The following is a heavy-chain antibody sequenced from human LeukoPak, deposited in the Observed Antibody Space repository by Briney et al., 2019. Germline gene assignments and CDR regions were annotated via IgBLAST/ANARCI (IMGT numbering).Heavy chain of an antibody. Sequence: GGSLRLSCAASGFTVSSNYMSWVRQAPGKGLEWVSVIYSGGSTYYADSVKGRFTISRDNSKNTLYLQMNSLRAEDTAVYYCARDNIAAAGSSPEDLGQGTLVTVSS. CDR3: ARDNIAAAGSSPED. CDR2: IYSGGST. V-gene: IGHV3-53*01. D-gene: IGHD6-13*01. J-gene: IGHJ4*02. CDR1: GFTVSSNY.